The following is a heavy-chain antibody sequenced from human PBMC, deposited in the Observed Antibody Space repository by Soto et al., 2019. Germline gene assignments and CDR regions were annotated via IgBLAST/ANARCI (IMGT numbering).Heavy chain of an antibody. CDR1: GGTFSSYT. D-gene: IGHD3-16*01. Sequence: QFQLVQSGAEVKKPGSSVKFSCKSSGGTFSSYTISWVRPAPGQGLEWMGRIIPILGIPNYAQKFQGRVTTNADKATSTAYMELSSMRSEDEAGYYCASFRGSYGSDVWGQGTTVTVSS. J-gene: IGHJ6*02. V-gene: IGHV1-69*02. CDR2: IIPILGIP. CDR3: ASFRGSYGSDV.